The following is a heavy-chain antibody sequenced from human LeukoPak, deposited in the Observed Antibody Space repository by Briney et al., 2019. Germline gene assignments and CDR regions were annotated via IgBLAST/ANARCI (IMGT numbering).Heavy chain of an antibody. CDR2: IYYSGST. CDR3: ARVGITMVRGVIEYYFDY. J-gene: IGHJ4*02. D-gene: IGHD3-10*01. Sequence: SETLSLTCTVSGGSISSYYWSWIRQPPGKGLEWIGSIYYSGSTYYNPSLKSRVTISVDTSKNQFSLKLSSVTAADTAVYYCARVGITMVRGVIEYYFDYWGQGTLVTVSS. CDR1: GGSISSYY. V-gene: IGHV4-59*12.